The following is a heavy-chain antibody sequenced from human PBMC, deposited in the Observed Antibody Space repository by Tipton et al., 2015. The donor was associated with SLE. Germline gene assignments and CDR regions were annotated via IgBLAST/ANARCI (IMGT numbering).Heavy chain of an antibody. J-gene: IGHJ3*02. Sequence: QSGAEVKKPGASVKVSCKASGYTFTGYYMHWVRQAPGQGLEWMGWINPNSGGTNYAQKFQGRVTVTRDTSISTAYMELSRLRSDDTAVYYCARDLGLVRGAFDIWGQGTMVTVSS. CDR1: GYTFTGYY. CDR3: ARDLGLVRGAFDI. D-gene: IGHD6-6*01. V-gene: IGHV1-2*02. CDR2: INPNSGGT.